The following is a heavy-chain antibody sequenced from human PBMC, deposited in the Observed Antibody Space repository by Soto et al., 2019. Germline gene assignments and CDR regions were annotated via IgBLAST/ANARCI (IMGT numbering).Heavy chain of an antibody. CDR1: GFTFSGSA. CDR3: TEVYYYGMDV. J-gene: IGHJ6*02. CDR2: IRSKANSYTT. Sequence: GGSLRLSCAASGFTFSGSAMHWVRQASGKGLEWVGRIRSKANSYTTAYAASVKGRFSISRDDSKNTAYLQMNSLKTEDTAAYYCTEVYYYGMDVWGQGTTVTVSS. V-gene: IGHV3-73*01.